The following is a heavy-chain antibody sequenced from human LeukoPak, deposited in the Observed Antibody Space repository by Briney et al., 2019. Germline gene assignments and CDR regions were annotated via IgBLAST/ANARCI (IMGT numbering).Heavy chain of an antibody. CDR2: IYYSGST. Sequence: SETLSLTCTVSGGSISSSSYYWGWVRQPPGKGLEWIGSIYYSGSTYYNPSLKSRVTISVDTSKNQFSLKLSSVTAADTAVYYCASALPHYYDSSGNDTFDIWGQGTMVTVSS. CDR1: GGSISSSSYY. D-gene: IGHD3-22*01. CDR3: ASALPHYYDSSGNDTFDI. V-gene: IGHV4-39*01. J-gene: IGHJ3*02.